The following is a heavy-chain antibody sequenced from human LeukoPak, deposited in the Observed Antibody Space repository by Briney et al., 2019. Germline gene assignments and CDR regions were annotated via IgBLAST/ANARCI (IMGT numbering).Heavy chain of an antibody. Sequence: ASVKVSCKASGYTFTSYDINWVRQATGQGLEWMGWMNPNSGNTGYAQKFQGRVTMTRNTSISTAYMELSSLRSEDTAVYYCARGHPGTPSVPVAGLSDYWGQGTLVTVSS. D-gene: IGHD6-19*01. CDR2: MNPNSGNT. V-gene: IGHV1-8*01. CDR1: GYTFTSYD. J-gene: IGHJ4*02. CDR3: ARGHPGTPSVPVAGLSDY.